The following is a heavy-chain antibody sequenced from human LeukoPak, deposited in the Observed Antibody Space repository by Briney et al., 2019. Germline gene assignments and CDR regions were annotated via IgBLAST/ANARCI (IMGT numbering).Heavy chain of an antibody. CDR1: GFTFSSYG. CDR2: ISYDGSNK. J-gene: IGHJ4*02. CDR3: ARGPSGYHNT. V-gene: IGHV3-30*03. D-gene: IGHD5-12*01. Sequence: GGSLRLSCAASGFTFSSYGMHWVRQAPGKGLEWVAVISYDGSNKYYADSVKGRFTISRDNPKNTLYLQMNSLRAEDTAVYYCARGPSGYHNTGGQGTLVTVSS.